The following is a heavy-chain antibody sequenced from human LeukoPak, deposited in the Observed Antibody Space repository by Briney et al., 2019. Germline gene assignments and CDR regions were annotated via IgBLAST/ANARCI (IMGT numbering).Heavy chain of an antibody. CDR3: ARGDYYDSSGYSPTDYYYYMDV. V-gene: IGHV4-4*07. CDR1: GGSLCGDN. J-gene: IGHJ6*03. Sequence: SESPSVTSTVPGGSLCGDNWSWSRRTPGKGLWRSGRICIRVRTHYTTSLKSRVTTSVDKTKKQFYLKLSSVTAADTAVYYCARGDYYDSSGYSPTDYYYYMDVWGKGTTVTVSS. D-gene: IGHD3-22*01. CDR2: ICIRVRT.